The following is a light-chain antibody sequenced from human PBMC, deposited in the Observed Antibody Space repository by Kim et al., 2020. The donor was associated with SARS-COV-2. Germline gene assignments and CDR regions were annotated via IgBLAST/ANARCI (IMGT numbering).Light chain of an antibody. J-gene: IGLJ2*01. CDR3: QVWDTSSDHLV. V-gene: IGLV3-21*01. CDR2: YDG. Sequence: AQGKTATITGGGNNIGSKSVHWYQQKPGQAPLLVISYDGARPSGIPERFSGSNSGNSATLTLSRVEAGDEAVFFCQVWDTSSDHLVFGGGTQLTVL. CDR1: NIGSKS.